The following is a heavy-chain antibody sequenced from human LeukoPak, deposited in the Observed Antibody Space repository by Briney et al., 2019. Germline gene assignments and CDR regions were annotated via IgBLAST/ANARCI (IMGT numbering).Heavy chain of an antibody. CDR2: IYYSGST. CDR1: GGSISSSSYY. Sequence: SETLSLTCTVSGGSISSSSYYWGWISQPPGKGLEWIGSIYYSGSTYYNPSLKSRVTISVDTSKNQFSLKLSSVTAADTAVYYCARVYYDFSGYMDVWGKGTTVTVSS. J-gene: IGHJ6*03. D-gene: IGHD3-3*01. V-gene: IGHV4-39*01. CDR3: ARVYYDFSGYMDV.